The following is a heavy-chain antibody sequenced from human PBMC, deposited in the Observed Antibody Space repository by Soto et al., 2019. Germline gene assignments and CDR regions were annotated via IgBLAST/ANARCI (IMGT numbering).Heavy chain of an antibody. CDR3: ARDYYGSGSYGWFDP. Sequence: GESLRLSCAASGSTFSDYHMSWIRQAPGKGLEWVSYISSSSSHTKYADSVKGRFTISRDNAKNSLYLQMNSLRAEDTAVYYCARDYYGSGSYGWFDPWGQGT. CDR1: GSTFSDYH. J-gene: IGHJ5*02. CDR2: ISSSSSHT. V-gene: IGHV3-11*05. D-gene: IGHD3-10*01.